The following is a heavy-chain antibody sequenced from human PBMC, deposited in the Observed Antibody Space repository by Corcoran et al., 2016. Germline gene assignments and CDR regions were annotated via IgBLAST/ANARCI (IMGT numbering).Heavy chain of an antibody. CDR2: ISYDGSNK. Sequence: QVQLVESGGGVVQPGRSLRLSCAASGFTFSSYGMHWVRQAPGKGLEWVAVISYDGSNKYYADSVKGRFTISRDNSKNTLYLQMNSLRAEDTAVYYCAKDLDNWNSAYYYGMDVWGQGTTVTVSS. CDR3: AKDLDNWNSAYYYGMDV. V-gene: IGHV3-30*18. CDR1: GFTFSSYG. J-gene: IGHJ6*02. D-gene: IGHD1-7*01.